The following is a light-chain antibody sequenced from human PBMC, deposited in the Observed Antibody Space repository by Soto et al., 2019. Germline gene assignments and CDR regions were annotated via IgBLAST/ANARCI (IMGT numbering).Light chain of an antibody. J-gene: IGKJ2*01. Sequence: ETVMTQSPATLSVSPGERATLSCRASQSVFSSLAWYQHKPGQAPRLLIYGAATRATGIPARFSGSGSGTEFTLTISSLQSDDIAVYYCQQYNNWPPYTFGQGTKLEIK. CDR2: GAA. CDR3: QQYNNWPPYT. V-gene: IGKV3-15*01. CDR1: QSVFSS.